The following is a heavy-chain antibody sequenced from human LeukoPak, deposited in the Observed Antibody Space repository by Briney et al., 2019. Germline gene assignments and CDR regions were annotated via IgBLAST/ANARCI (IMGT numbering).Heavy chain of an antibody. D-gene: IGHD2-15*01. V-gene: IGHV4-30-2*01. J-gene: IGHJ4*02. CDR3: ARGPRDSGFDH. Sequence: SQTLSLTCAVSGGSISSGGYSWSWIRQPPGKGLEWIGYIYHSGSTYYNPSLKSRVTISVDRSKNQFSLKLSSVTAADTAVYYCARGPRDSGFDHWGQGTLVTVSS. CDR2: IYHSGST. CDR1: GGSISSGGYS.